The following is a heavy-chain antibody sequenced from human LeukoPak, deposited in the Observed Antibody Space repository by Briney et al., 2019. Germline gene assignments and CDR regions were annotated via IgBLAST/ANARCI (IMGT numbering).Heavy chain of an antibody. CDR3: ARESHVTREDY. CDR1: GYTFTSYG. D-gene: IGHD3-10*01. J-gene: IGHJ4*02. CDR2: ISANDGNT. Sequence: ASVKVSCKASGYTFTSYGISWVRQAPGQGLERMGWISANDGNTDYPQKLQGRVTMTTDTSTSTAYMELRSLRSDDTAVYYCARESHVTREDYWGQGTLVTVSS. V-gene: IGHV1-18*01.